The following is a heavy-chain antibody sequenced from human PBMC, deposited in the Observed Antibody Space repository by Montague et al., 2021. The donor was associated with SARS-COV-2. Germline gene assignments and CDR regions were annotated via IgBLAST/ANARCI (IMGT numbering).Heavy chain of an antibody. CDR3: ARINPTGVDF. Sequence: SETLSLTCTVSGGSISNFYWTWIRSPAGKGLDWIGSISYTGSTNXNPSLKSRVAISVDTSKNQFSLKLTSVTAADTAFYYCARINPTGVDFWGQGTLVTVSS. CDR2: ISYTGST. D-gene: IGHD1-14*01. J-gene: IGHJ4*02. CDR1: GGSISNFY. V-gene: IGHV4-59*12.